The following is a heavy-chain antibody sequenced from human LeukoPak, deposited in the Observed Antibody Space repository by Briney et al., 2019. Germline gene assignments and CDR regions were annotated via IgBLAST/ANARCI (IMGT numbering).Heavy chain of an antibody. D-gene: IGHD4/OR15-4a*01. CDR2: SRNKANSYSI. CDR3: ARYLTYPAFFDY. J-gene: IGHJ4*02. V-gene: IGHV3-72*01. CDR1: GFTFSDHY. Sequence: GGSLRLSCSASGFTFSDHYMDWVRQAPGKGLEWVGRSRNKANSYSIVYAASVEGRFTISRDDSKNSLYLKMNSLKAEDTAFYYCARYLTYPAFFDYWGQGTLVTVSS.